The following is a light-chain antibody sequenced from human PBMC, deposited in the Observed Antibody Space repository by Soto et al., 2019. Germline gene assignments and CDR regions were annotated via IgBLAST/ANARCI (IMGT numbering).Light chain of an antibody. CDR2: GAS. CDR1: QSVTNNY. CDR3: QQYGDSLLT. J-gene: IGKJ4*01. V-gene: IGKV3-20*01. Sequence: EIVLTQSPGTLSLSPGERTTLSCRASQSVTNNYLAWYQRKPGQAPRLLIYGASSRATGIPDRFSGSGSGTDFSLTISRLEPEDFAEYFCQQYGDSLLTFGGGNRVEMK.